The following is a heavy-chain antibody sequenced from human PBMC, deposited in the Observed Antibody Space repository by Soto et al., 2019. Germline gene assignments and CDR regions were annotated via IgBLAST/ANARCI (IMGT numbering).Heavy chain of an antibody. CDR2: IDPTGGRT. Sequence: GASVKGSRKASWHRITRHHMHRGRKAPGQGLEWMGTIDPTGGRTTYAQKFQGRVTMTRDTSTSTVYMELSSLTSEDTAVYYCSRDQSWQDLVWWFDPWGQGTLVTVSS. CDR3: SRDQSWQDLVWWFDP. CDR1: WHRITRHH. J-gene: IGHJ5*02. V-gene: IGHV1-46*03. D-gene: IGHD6-13*01.